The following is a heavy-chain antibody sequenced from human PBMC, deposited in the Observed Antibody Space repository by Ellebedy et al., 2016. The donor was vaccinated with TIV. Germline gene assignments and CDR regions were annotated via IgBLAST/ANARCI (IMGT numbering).Heavy chain of an antibody. CDR1: GYTFTSYG. V-gene: IGHV1-18*04. CDR3: ARAIYSSSSLYYYYGMDV. Sequence: ASVKVSXKASGYTFTSYGISWVRQAPGQGLEWMGWISAYNGNTNYAQKLQGRVTMTTDTSTSTAYMELSSLRSEDTAVYYCARAIYSSSSLYYYYGMDVWGQGTTVTVSS. D-gene: IGHD6-6*01. CDR2: ISAYNGNT. J-gene: IGHJ6*02.